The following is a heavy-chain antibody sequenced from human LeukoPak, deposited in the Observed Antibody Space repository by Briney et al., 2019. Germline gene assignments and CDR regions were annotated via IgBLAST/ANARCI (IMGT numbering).Heavy chain of an antibody. CDR2: ISYTSSTI. J-gene: IGHJ4*02. CDR3: AKGTSGTAYFDY. Sequence: GGSLRLSCAASGFTFNSYNMNWVRQAPGKGLEWVSYISYTSSTIYYADSVKGRFTISRDNAQNSLYLQMNSLRAEDTAVYYCAKGTSGTAYFDYWGQGTLVTVSS. CDR1: GFTFNSYN. D-gene: IGHD1-1*01. V-gene: IGHV3-48*01.